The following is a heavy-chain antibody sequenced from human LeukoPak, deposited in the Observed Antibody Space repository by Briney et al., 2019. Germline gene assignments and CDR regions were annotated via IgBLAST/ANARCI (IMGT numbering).Heavy chain of an antibody. CDR1: GYTFTSYG. CDR2: ISAYNGNT. J-gene: IGHJ4*02. CDR3: ARVPAPWYDFWSGYPGVDY. Sequence: ASVKVSCKASGYTFTSYGISWVRQAPGQGLEWMGWISAYNGNTNYAQKLQGRVTMTTDTSTSTAHMELRSLRSDDTAVYYCARVPAPWYDFWSGYPGVDYWGQGTLVTVSS. D-gene: IGHD3-3*01. V-gene: IGHV1-18*01.